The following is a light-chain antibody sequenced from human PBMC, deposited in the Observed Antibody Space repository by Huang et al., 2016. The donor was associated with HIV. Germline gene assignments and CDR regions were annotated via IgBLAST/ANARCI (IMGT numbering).Light chain of an antibody. J-gene: IGKJ4*01. Sequence: EIVMTQSPATLSVSPGERATLSCRASQSVSSNLDWYQQQPGQAPRLLIYGASTRATGIPARFSGSWSGTEFTLTISSLQSEDFAVYYCQQYNNWPPLTFGGGTKVEIK. CDR2: GAS. CDR3: QQYNNWPPLT. V-gene: IGKV3-15*01. CDR1: QSVSSN.